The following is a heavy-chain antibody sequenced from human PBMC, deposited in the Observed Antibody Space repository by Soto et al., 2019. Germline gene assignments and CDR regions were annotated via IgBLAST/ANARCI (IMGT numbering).Heavy chain of an antibody. V-gene: IGHV3-21*01. CDR2: ISSSSAYI. CDR1: GFTFSSYT. Sequence: GGFLRLSCAASGFTFSSYTMSWVRQAPGKGLEWVSSISSSSAYIYYADSLKGRFTISRDNAKNSLYLQVNSLRAEDTAVYYCARGAVAGAGTPAYYFDYWGQGTLVTVSS. J-gene: IGHJ4*02. D-gene: IGHD6-13*01. CDR3: ARGAVAGAGTPAYYFDY.